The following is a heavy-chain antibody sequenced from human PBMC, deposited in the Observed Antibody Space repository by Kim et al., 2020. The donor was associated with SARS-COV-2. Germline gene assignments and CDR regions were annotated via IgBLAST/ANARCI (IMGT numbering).Heavy chain of an antibody. CDR2: INHSGST. Sequence: SETLSLTCAVYGGSFSGYYWTWIRQPPGKGLEWIGEINHSGSTNYNPSLKSRVTISVDTSKNQFSLKLSSVTAADTAVYYCARGSVVRGVIISTNCYYHGMDVWGQGTTVTVSS. V-gene: IGHV4-34*01. D-gene: IGHD3-10*01. J-gene: IGHJ6*02. CDR1: GGSFSGYY. CDR3: ARGSVVRGVIISTNCYYHGMDV.